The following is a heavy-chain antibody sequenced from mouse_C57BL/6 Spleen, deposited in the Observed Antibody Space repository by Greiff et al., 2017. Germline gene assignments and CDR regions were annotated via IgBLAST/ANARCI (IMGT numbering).Heavy chain of an antibody. V-gene: IGHV5-17*01. CDR3: ARRSSHYFDY. D-gene: IGHD1-1*01. CDR2: ISSGSSTI. Sequence: EVKLMESGGGLVKPGGSLKLSCAASGFTFSDYGMHWVRQAPEKGLEWVAYISSGSSTIYYADTVKGRFTISRDNAKNTLFLQMTSLRSEDTAMYYCARRSSHYFDYWGQGTTLTVSS. CDR1: GFTFSDYG. J-gene: IGHJ2*01.